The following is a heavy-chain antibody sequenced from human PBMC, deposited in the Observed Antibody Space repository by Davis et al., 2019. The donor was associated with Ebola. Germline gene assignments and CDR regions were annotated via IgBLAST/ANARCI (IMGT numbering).Heavy chain of an antibody. CDR3: TTKHIVVVTAIEYYFDY. CDR2: IKQDGSEK. Sequence: PGGSLRLSCAASGFTVSSNYMSWVRQAPGKGLEWVANIKQDGSEKYYVDSVKGRFTISRDNAKNSLYLQMNSLRAEDTAVYYCTTKHIVVVTAIEYYFDYWGQGTLVTVSS. J-gene: IGHJ4*02. V-gene: IGHV3-7*03. CDR1: GFTVSSNY. D-gene: IGHD2-21*02.